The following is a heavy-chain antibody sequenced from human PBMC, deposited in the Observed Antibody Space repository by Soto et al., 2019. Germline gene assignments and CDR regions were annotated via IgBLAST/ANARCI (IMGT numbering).Heavy chain of an antibody. CDR1: GFTLSRYG. D-gene: IGHD1-1*01. J-gene: IGHJ6*02. CDR2: ISFEGNTQ. Sequence: QVQLVESGGGVVQPGRSLRLSCAASGFTLSRYGMHWVRQAPGKGLEWVAVISFEGNTQYYADSVKARFTISRDNSKDTLSLQIHSLRPEDTAVYYCARGAEHQLLSRDYFYGMDVWGQGTTVSVSS. V-gene: IGHV3-30*05. CDR3: ARGAEHQLLSRDYFYGMDV.